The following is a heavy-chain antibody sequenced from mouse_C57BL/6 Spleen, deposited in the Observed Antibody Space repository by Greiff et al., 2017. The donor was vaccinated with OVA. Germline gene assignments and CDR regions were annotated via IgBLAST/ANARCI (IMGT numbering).Heavy chain of an antibody. CDR2: IYPGSGNT. J-gene: IGHJ3*01. D-gene: IGHD3-3*01. Sequence: VQLVESGAELVRPGASVKLSCKASGYTFTDYYINWVKQRPGQGLEWIARIYPGSGNTYYNEKFKGKATLTAEKSSSTAYMQLSSLTSEDSAVYFCARWGDGAYWGQGTLVTVSA. V-gene: IGHV1-76*01. CDR3: ARWGDGAY. CDR1: GYTFTDYY.